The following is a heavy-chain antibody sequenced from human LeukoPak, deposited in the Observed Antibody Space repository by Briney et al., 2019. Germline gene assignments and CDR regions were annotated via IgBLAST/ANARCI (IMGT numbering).Heavy chain of an antibody. V-gene: IGHV3-21*01. CDR3: ARDGDTAMVSYYFDY. D-gene: IGHD5-18*01. CDR1: GFTFSSYS. Sequence: GGSLRLSCVASGFTFSSYSMNWVRQAPGKGLEWVSSISSSSSYIYYADSVKGRFTISRDNAKNSLYLQMNSLRAEDTAVYYCARDGDTAMVSYYFDYWGQGTLVTVSS. J-gene: IGHJ4*02. CDR2: ISSSSSYI.